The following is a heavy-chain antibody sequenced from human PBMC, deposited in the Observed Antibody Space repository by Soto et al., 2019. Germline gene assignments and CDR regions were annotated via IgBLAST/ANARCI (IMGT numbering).Heavy chain of an antibody. CDR2: IYYSGST. Sequence: SETLSLTCTVSGGSISSGGYYWSWIRQHPGKGLEWIGYIYYSGSTYYNPSLKSRVTISVDTSKNQFSLKLSSVTAADTAVYYCARGYLLNGMDVWGQGTTVTVSS. CDR1: GGSISSGGYY. D-gene: IGHD1-26*01. J-gene: IGHJ6*02. CDR3: ARGYLLNGMDV. V-gene: IGHV4-31*03.